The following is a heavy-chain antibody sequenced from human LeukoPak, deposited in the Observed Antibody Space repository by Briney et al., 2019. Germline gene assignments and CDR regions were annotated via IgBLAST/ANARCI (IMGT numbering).Heavy chain of an antibody. J-gene: IGHJ5*02. D-gene: IGHD3-10*01. CDR3: ARGGYYGSGNDFRFDP. CDR1: GYTFTSYD. Sequence: ASVKVSCKASGYTFTSYDINWVRQATGQGLEWMGWMNPNSGNTGYAQKFQGRVTITRNTSISTAYMELSSLRSEDTAVYYCARGGYYGSGNDFRFDPWGQGTLVTVSS. CDR2: MNPNSGNT. V-gene: IGHV1-8*03.